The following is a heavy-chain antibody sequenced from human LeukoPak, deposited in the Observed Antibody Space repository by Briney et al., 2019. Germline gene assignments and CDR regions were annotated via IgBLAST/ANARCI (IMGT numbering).Heavy chain of an antibody. Sequence: GPSLRLSCAVSGFIFSDYGFPWVRQAPGKGLEWVAVTRFDGSIKQYADSVKGRFTISRDDSKNTLYLQMNFLKSEDTAVYYCARWGGTRQYYFDYWGQGTLVTVSS. V-gene: IGHV3-33*01. D-gene: IGHD1-1*01. CDR1: GFIFSDYG. CDR2: TRFDGSIK. J-gene: IGHJ4*02. CDR3: ARWGGTRQYYFDY.